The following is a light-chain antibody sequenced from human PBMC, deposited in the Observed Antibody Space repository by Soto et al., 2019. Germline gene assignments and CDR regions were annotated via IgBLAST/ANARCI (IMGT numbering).Light chain of an antibody. CDR2: GAS. CDR3: QQYNNWPPT. Sequence: ELVMTQSPATLSVSPGERATLSCRASQSVSGNLAWYQQKPGQAPMLLIYGASTRATGIPARFSGSGSGTEFTLAISSLQSEDFAVYYCQQYNNWPPTFGQGTKVEIK. CDR1: QSVSGN. V-gene: IGKV3D-15*01. J-gene: IGKJ1*01.